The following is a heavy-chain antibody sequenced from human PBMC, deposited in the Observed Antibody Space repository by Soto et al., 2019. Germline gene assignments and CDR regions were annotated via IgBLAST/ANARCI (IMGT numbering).Heavy chain of an antibody. CDR3: AKGVLGYCTSTSCHAYWFDP. J-gene: IGHJ5*02. D-gene: IGHD2-2*01. V-gene: IGHV3-23*01. CDR1: GSTFSSYA. Sequence: EVQLLESGGVLVQPGGSLRLACAASGSTFSSYAMSWVRQAPGKGLEWVSAISGSGDSTYYADSVKGRFTISRDNSKNTLYLQMNSLRAEDTAVYYCAKGVLGYCTSTSCHAYWFDPWGQGTLVTVSS. CDR2: ISGSGDST.